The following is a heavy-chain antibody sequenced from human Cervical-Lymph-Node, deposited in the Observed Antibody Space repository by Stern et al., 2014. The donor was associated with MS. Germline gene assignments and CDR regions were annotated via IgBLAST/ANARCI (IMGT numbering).Heavy chain of an antibody. CDR3: ARVARRDWFDP. J-gene: IGHJ5*02. Sequence: VQLQESGPGLVKPSQTLSLTCTVSGGSISSGGFGWSWIRQHPGKGLEWIGYIYYSGGTSYNPTLQNRVTISVDTSKNQFSLKLSSVTAADTAVYYCARVARRDWFDPWGQGTLVTVSS. CDR2: IYYSGGT. CDR1: GGSISSGGFG. V-gene: IGHV4-31*03. D-gene: IGHD3-10*01.